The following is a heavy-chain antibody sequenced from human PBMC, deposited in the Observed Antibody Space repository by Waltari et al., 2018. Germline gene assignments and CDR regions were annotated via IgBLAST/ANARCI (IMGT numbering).Heavy chain of an antibody. J-gene: IGHJ4*02. CDR1: GGSISSSNW. CDR2: IYHSGST. D-gene: IGHD6-13*01. V-gene: IGHV4-4*02. Sequence: QVQLQESGPGLVKPSGTLSLTCAVSGGSISSSNWWRWVRTPPGKGLEWIGEIYHSGSTNYNPSLKSRVTISVDKSKNQFSLKLSSVTAADTAVYYCARASAVKAGTNYFDYWGQGTLVTVSS. CDR3: ARASAVKAGTNYFDY.